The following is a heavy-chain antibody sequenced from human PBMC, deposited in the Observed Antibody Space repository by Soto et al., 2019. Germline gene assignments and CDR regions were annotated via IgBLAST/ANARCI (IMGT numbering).Heavy chain of an antibody. CDR2: IYYSGST. D-gene: IGHD3-3*01. CDR3: ARQVPRFGVVIDY. J-gene: IGHJ4*02. CDR1: GGSISSGGYY. V-gene: IGHV4-61*08. Sequence: SETLSLTCTVSGGSISSGGYYWSWIRQHPGKGLEWIGYIYYSGSTYCNPSLKSRVTISVDASKNQFSLKLSSVTAADTAVYYCARQVPRFGVVIDYWGQGTLVTVSS.